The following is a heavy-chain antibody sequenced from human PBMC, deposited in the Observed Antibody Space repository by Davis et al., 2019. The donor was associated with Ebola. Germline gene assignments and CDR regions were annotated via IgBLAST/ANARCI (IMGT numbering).Heavy chain of an antibody. CDR2: IRSKANSYAT. J-gene: IGHJ4*02. Sequence: PGGSLRLSCAASGFTFSGSAMPWVRQASGKGLEWVGRIRSKANSYATAYAASVNGRFTISRDDSKNTAYLQMNSLKTEDTAVYYCTSASGSYDYWGQGTLVTVSS. D-gene: IGHD1-26*01. V-gene: IGHV3-73*01. CDR3: TSASGSYDY. CDR1: GFTFSGSA.